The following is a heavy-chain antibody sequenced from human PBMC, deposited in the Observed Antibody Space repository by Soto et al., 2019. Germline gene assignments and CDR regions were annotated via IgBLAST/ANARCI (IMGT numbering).Heavy chain of an antibody. D-gene: IGHD2-15*01. CDR2: ISSSSSTI. CDR1: GFTFSSYS. CDR3: ARGYCSGGSCYSDY. Sequence: EVQLVESGGGLVQPGGSLRLSCAASGFTFSSYSMNWVRQAPGKGLEWVSYISSSSSTIYYADSVKGRFTISRDNAKNSLYLQMNSLRAEDTAVYYCARGYCSGGSCYSDYWGQGTLVTVSS. J-gene: IGHJ4*02. V-gene: IGHV3-48*01.